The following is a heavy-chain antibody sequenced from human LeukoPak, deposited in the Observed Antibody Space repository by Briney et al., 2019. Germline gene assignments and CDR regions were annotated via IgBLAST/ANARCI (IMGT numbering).Heavy chain of an antibody. CDR3: ARRGSPHDAFDI. CDR2: IYPGDSDT. D-gene: IGHD3-16*01. Sequence: GESLKISCKGFGYSFTRYLIGWVRQMPGKGLEGMGIIYPGDSDTRYRPSFQGQVTISADKSISTAYLQWSSLETSDTSRYYCARRGSPHDAFDIWGQGTMVTVSS. V-gene: IGHV5-51*01. CDR1: GYSFTRYL. J-gene: IGHJ3*02.